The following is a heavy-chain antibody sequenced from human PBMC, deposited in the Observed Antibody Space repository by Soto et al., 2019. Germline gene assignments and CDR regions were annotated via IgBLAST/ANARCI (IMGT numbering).Heavy chain of an antibody. CDR1: GYTFTSYD. V-gene: IGHV1-8*01. J-gene: IGHJ5*02. CDR2: MNPSSGST. CDR3: ARGGTMITFGGLIVIS. Sequence: ASLKVSCKASGYTFTSYDINWVRQATGQGLEWMGWMNPSSGSTGYAQKFQGRVTMTRNTSISTAYMELSSLRSEDSAVYYCARGGTMITFGGLIVISWGQGTLVTVSS. D-gene: IGHD3-16*02.